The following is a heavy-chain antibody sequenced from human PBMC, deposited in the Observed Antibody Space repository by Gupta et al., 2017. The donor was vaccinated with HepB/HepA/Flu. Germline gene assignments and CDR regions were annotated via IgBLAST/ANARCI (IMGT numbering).Heavy chain of an antibody. Sequence: EVQLVESGGGLVQPGGSLRLSCAASGFPFSGYWMHWVRQAPGMGLVWVSRISRDGSSTNYADSGKGRFTISRDNAKNTLYLQMNSLRDEDTAVYYCARRDDRNLLWRVFDSWGQGTLVTVSS. V-gene: IGHV3-74*01. CDR3: ARRDDRNLLWRVFDS. J-gene: IGHJ4*02. D-gene: IGHD3-22*01. CDR2: ISRDGSST. CDR1: GFPFSGYW.